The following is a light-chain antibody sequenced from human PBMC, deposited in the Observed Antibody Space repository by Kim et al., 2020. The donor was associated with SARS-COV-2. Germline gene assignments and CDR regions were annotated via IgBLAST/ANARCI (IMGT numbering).Light chain of an antibody. Sequence: ASVGDRVTITCRASQSFGISLAWYQQKPGKAPKLLISKASSLESGVPSRFSGRRSGTEFTLSISSLQPDDFATYYCQQYHTYPWTFGQGTKVDIK. J-gene: IGKJ1*01. CDR3: QQYHTYPWT. CDR1: QSFGIS. V-gene: IGKV1-5*03. CDR2: KAS.